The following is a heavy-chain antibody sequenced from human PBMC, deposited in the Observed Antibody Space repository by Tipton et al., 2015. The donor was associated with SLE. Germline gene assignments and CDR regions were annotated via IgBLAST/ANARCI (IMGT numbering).Heavy chain of an antibody. CDR3: AKALGYCSGGSCPPVYYYGMDV. CDR2: ISGGGGST. J-gene: IGHJ6*02. V-gene: IGHV3-23*01. Sequence: SLRLSCATSGFTFSAYGLHWVRQAPGKGLEWVSTISGGGGSTYYADSVKGRFTISRDNSKRTLYLQMNSLRAEDTAIYYCAKALGYCSGGSCPPVYYYGMDVWGQGTTVTVPS. D-gene: IGHD2-15*01. CDR1: GFTFSAYG.